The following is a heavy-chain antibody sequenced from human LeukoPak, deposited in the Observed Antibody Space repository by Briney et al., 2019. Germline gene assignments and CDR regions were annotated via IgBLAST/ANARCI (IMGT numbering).Heavy chain of an antibody. CDR1: GGSISSYY. CDR3: ARRDAGYCSGGSCFDS. V-gene: IGHV4-59*08. CDR2: IHYSGST. Sequence: SETLSLTCTVSGGSISSYYWSWIRQPPGKGLGWIGYIHYSGSTNYNPSLKSRVTISVDTSKNQCSLKLSSVTAADTSVYYCARRDAGYCSGGSCFDSWGQGTLVTVSS. J-gene: IGHJ4*02. D-gene: IGHD2-15*01.